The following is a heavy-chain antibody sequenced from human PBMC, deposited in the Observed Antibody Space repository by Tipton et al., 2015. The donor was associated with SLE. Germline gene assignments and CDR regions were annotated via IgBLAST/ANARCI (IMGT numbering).Heavy chain of an antibody. CDR3: ARAEFSSNWYMYWHFDL. CDR2: IDHSGVT. J-gene: IGHJ2*01. Sequence: TLSLTCIVSGDSISSSSYYWTWIRQPPGKGLEWIGDIDHSGVTHYNPSLKSRVTISRDTSGNHFSLNLNSVTATDTAVYYCARAEFSSNWYMYWHFDLWGRGTLVTVSS. V-gene: IGHV4-39*02. CDR1: GDSISSSSYY. D-gene: IGHD6-13*01.